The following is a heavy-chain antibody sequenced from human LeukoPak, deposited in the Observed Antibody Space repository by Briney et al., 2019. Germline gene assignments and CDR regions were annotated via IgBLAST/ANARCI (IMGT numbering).Heavy chain of an antibody. D-gene: IGHD3-3*01. V-gene: IGHV3-23*01. Sequence: GGSLRLSCAASGFTFSNYAMNWVRQAPGKGLEWVSTISDSGDITYYADSVKGRFTISRDNSKNTLYLQMNSLRAEDTGVYYCAKDHYWSIDYWGRGTLVTVSS. J-gene: IGHJ4*02. CDR1: GFTFSNYA. CDR3: AKDHYWSIDY. CDR2: ISDSGDIT.